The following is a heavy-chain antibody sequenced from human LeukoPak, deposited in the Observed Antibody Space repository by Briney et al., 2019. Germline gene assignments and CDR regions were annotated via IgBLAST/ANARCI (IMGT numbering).Heavy chain of an antibody. CDR1: GGSISSGGYS. CDR3: ARGPGGGQGFDP. D-gene: IGHD2-15*01. V-gene: IGHV4-30-2*01. CDR2: IYHSGST. J-gene: IGHJ5*02. Sequence: SETLSLTCAVSGGSISSGGYSWSWIRQPPGKGLEWIGYIYHSGSTYYNPSLKSRVTISVDRSKNQFSLKLSSVTAADTAVYYCARGPGGGQGFDPWGQGTLVTVSS.